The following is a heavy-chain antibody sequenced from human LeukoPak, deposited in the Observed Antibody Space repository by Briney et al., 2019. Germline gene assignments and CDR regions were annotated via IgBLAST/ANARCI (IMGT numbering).Heavy chain of an antibody. CDR2: ISGSGGNT. J-gene: IGHJ4*02. CDR1: GFTFSSYA. V-gene: IGHV3-23*01. D-gene: IGHD3-22*01. CDR3: AKGPSLSYDSSGYYYHY. Sequence: PGGSLRLSCAASGFTFSSYAMSWVRQAPGKGLEWVTAISGSGGNTFYADSVRGRFTISRDNSKNTLYLQMNSLRAEDTALYYCAKGPSLSYDSSGYYYHYWGQGTLVTVSS.